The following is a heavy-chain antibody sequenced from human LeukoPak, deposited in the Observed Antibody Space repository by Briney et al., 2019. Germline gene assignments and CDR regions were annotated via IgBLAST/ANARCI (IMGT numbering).Heavy chain of an antibody. D-gene: IGHD3-10*01. J-gene: IGHJ4*02. CDR1: GFTFSSYS. CDR2: ISSSSSYI. Sequence: GGSLRLSCAASGFTFSSYSMNWVRQAPGKGLEWVSSISSSSSYIYYADSVKGRFTISRVNAKNSLYLQMNSLRAEDTAVYYCARDPYGSGGYYDYWGQGTLVTVSS. CDR3: ARDPYGSGGYYDY. V-gene: IGHV3-21*01.